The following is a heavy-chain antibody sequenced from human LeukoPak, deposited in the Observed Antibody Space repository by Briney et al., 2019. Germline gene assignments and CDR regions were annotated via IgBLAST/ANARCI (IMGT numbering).Heavy chain of an antibody. Sequence: ASVKVSCKASGYTFTGYYMHWVRQAPGQGLEWMGWINPNSGGTNYAQKFQGRVTMTRDTSISTAYMELSRLRSDDTAVYYCARARGRGYGDYDGGDADYWGQGTLVTVSS. V-gene: IGHV1-2*02. D-gene: IGHD4-17*01. J-gene: IGHJ4*02. CDR3: ARARGRGYGDYDGGDADY. CDR1: GYTFTGYY. CDR2: INPNSGGT.